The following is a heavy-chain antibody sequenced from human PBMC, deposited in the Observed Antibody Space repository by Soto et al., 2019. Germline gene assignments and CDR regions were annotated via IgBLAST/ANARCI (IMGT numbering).Heavy chain of an antibody. D-gene: IGHD3-22*01. Sequence: QMQLVQSGPEVKKPGTSVKVSCKASGFTFTSSAVQWVRQARGQRLEWIGWIVVGSGNTNYAQKLQERVTITRDMSTSTAYMELSSLRSEDTAVYYCAGTHNYYDSRGFDYWGQVTLVTVSS. J-gene: IGHJ4*02. V-gene: IGHV1-58*01. CDR1: GFTFTSSA. CDR3: AGTHNYYDSRGFDY. CDR2: IVVGSGNT.